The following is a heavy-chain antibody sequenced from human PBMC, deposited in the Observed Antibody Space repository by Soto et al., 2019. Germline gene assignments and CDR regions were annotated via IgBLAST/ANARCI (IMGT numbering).Heavy chain of an antibody. CDR3: ARGYSSSWRHFDY. CDR2: IYSGGST. V-gene: IGHV3-53*04. CDR1: GFTFSSYS. Sequence: PGGSLRLSCAASGFTFSSYSMSWVRQAPGKGLEWVSVIYSGGSTYYADSVKGRFTISRHNSKNTLYLQMNSLRAEDTAVYYCARGYSSSWRHFDYWGQGTLVTVS. D-gene: IGHD6-13*01. J-gene: IGHJ4*02.